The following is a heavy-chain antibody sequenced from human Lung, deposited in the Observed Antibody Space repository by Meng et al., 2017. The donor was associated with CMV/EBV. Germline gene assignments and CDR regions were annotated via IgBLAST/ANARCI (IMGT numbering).Heavy chain of an antibody. D-gene: IGHD5-12*01. CDR2: INQDASER. Sequence: GESLKISCAASGFSIRDYWMSWVRQAPGKGLEWVANINQDASERYYVDSVKGRFTISRDNAKNTLYLQMNSLRAEETAVYYCARERFLSGYSGYDAGGWLDPWGQGXLVTFSS. V-gene: IGHV3-7*01. CDR1: GFSIRDYW. J-gene: IGHJ5*02. CDR3: ARERFLSGYSGYDAGGWLDP.